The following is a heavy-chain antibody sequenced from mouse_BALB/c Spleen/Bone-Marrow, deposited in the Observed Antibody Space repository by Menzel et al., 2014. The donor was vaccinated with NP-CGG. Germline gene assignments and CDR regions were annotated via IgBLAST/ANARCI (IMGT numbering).Heavy chain of an antibody. Sequence: VQLKQSGAELVKPGASVKLSCTASGFNIKDTYMHWVKQRPEQGLEWIGRIDPANGNTKYDPKFQGKATITADTSSNTASLQLRSLTSEDTAVYYCARSRDCGSSYYAMDYWGQGTSVSVSS. CDR2: IDPANGNT. CDR1: GFNIKDTY. V-gene: IGHV14-3*02. CDR3: ARSRDCGSSYYAMDY. J-gene: IGHJ4*01. D-gene: IGHD1-1*01.